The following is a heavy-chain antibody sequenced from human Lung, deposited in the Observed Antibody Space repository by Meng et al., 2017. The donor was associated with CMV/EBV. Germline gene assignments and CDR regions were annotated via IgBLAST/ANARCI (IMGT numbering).Heavy chain of an antibody. CDR2: INHSGST. J-gene: IGHJ6*02. D-gene: IGHD3-10*01. V-gene: IGHV4-34*01. Sequence: SETLSLXCAVYGGFFSGYYWSWIRQPPGKALEWIGEINHSGSTNYNPSLKSRVTISVDTSKNQFSLKLSSVTAADTAVYYCARSKRNNYYGSGSYSKNYGMDVWGQGTTVTVSS. CDR3: ARSKRNNYYGSGSYSKNYGMDV. CDR1: GGFFSGYY.